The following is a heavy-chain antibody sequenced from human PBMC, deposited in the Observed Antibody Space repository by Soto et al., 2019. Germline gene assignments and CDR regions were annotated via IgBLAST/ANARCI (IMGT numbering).Heavy chain of an antibody. J-gene: IGHJ5*02. D-gene: IGHD4-17*01. V-gene: IGHV3-73*01. CDR2: IRTKLDDYAT. Sequence: TGGSLRLSCAASGFTFRDSTIHWVRQASGNGLEWIDRIRTKLDDYATVYGESVKGQFTMSRDDSQNTADLQMNSLKTEDTAVYYCTSPHDYGVYWFDPWGQGTLVTVSS. CDR1: GFTFRDST. CDR3: TSPHDYGVYWFDP.